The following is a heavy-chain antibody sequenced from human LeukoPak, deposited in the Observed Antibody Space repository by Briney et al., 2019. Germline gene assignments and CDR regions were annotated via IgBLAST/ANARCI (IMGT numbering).Heavy chain of an antibody. CDR1: GITFSIYT. D-gene: IGHD5-12*01. J-gene: IGHJ4*02. Sequence: GGSLRLSCAASGITFSIYTMSWVRQAPGKGLEWVSAIVGSGRNTYYADSVKGRFTISRDNSKNTLYLQMNSLRAEDTAVYHCAKEDGYDGVDWWGQGTLVTVSS. CDR3: AKEDGYDGVDW. V-gene: IGHV3-23*01. CDR2: IVGSGRNT.